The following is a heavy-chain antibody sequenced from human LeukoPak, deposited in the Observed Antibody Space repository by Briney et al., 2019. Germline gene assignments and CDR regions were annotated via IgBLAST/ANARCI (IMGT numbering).Heavy chain of an antibody. CDR2: ISYDGSNK. CDR1: GFTFSRYG. D-gene: IGHD5-18*01. V-gene: IGHV3-30*18. J-gene: IGHJ4*02. CDR3: AKSGNSGAFDY. Sequence: PGRSLRLSCAAAGFTFSRYGMHWVRQAPGKGLEWEAVISYDGSNKYYADSVKGRFTIPRDNSKNTLYLQMNSLRAEDTAVYYCAKSGNSGAFDYWGQGTLVTVSS.